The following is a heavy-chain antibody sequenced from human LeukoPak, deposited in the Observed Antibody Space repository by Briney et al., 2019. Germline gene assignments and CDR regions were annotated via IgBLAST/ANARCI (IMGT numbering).Heavy chain of an antibody. J-gene: IGHJ4*02. D-gene: IGHD3-3*01. Sequence: ASVKVSCKVSGYTLTELSMHWVRQAPGKGLEWMGWINPNSGGTNYAQKFQGRVTMTRDTSISTAYMELSRLRSDDTAVYYCATITIFGVVTDYWGQGTLVTVSS. CDR2: INPNSGGT. CDR1: GYTLTELS. V-gene: IGHV1-2*02. CDR3: ATITIFGVVTDY.